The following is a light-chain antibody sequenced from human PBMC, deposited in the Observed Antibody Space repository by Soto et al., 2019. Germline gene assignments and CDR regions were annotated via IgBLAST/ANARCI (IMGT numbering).Light chain of an antibody. J-gene: IGKJ4*01. V-gene: IGKV1-27*01. Sequence: DIQMTQSPPSLSASIGDRVIITCRASQGISNYLAWYQLKPGKVPKLLISTASTLQSGVPSRFSGSGSGTDLTLPISSLQPADVATYYCQRYNTPPLTFGGGTKVEIK. CDR2: TAS. CDR1: QGISNY. CDR3: QRYNTPPLT.